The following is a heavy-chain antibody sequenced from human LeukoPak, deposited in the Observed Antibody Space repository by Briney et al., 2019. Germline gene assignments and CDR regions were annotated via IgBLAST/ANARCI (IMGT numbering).Heavy chain of an antibody. Sequence: GGSLRLSCAASGFTFSSYSMNWVRQAPGKGLEWISYISSTTSTIYYADSVKGRFTISRDNAKNSLYLQMNSLRAEDTAVYYCARGPSGYRELKWFDPWGQGTLVTVSS. CDR1: GFTFSSYS. CDR3: ARGPSGYRELKWFDP. D-gene: IGHD3-22*01. J-gene: IGHJ5*02. V-gene: IGHV3-48*04. CDR2: ISSTTSTI.